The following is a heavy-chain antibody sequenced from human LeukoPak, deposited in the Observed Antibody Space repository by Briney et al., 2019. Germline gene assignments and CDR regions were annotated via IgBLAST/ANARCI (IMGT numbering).Heavy chain of an antibody. Sequence: PSETLSLTCTVSGGSISSYYWSWIRQPPGKGLEWIGYIYYSGSTNYNPSLKSRVTISVDTSKNQFSLKLSSVTAADTAVYYCARVNILTGYWAFDYWGQGTLVTVSS. D-gene: IGHD3-9*01. CDR2: IYYSGST. CDR1: GGSISSYY. CDR3: ARVNILTGYWAFDY. J-gene: IGHJ4*02. V-gene: IGHV4-59*01.